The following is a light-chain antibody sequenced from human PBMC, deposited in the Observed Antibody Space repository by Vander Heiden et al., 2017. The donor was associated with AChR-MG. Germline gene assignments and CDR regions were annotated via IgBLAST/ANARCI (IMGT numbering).Light chain of an antibody. CDR3: QQFGGSVRFT. CDR1: QSISTAY. Sequence: VVLPQSPRTLSLSPGERATLSCRASQSISTAYFAWYQQKPGQAPRLLIYGTSIRATGIPDRFSGSGSGTDFTLTISNLEPEDFAVYYCQQFGGSVRFTFGQGTKLEIK. J-gene: IGKJ2*01. V-gene: IGKV3-20*01. CDR2: GTS.